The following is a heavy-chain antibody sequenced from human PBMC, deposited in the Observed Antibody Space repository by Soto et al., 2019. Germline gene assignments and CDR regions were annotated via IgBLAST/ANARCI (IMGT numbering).Heavy chain of an antibody. V-gene: IGHV3-15*01. J-gene: IGHJ6*02. CDR3: TTEDSSDGGRRSGMDV. Sequence: GGSLRLSCAASGFTFSNAWMSWVRQAPGQGLEWVGRIKSKTDGGTKDYAAPVKGRFTISRDDSKNTLYLQMNSLKTEDTAVDYCTTEDSSDGGRRSGMDVWGQGPTVPVSS. CDR2: IKSKTDGGTK. CDR1: GFTFSNAW. D-gene: IGHD6-19*01.